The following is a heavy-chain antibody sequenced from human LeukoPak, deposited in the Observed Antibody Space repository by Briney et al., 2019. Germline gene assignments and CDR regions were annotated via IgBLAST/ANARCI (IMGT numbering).Heavy chain of an antibody. Sequence: SETLSLTRTVSGSSISPYYWSWIRQPPGGGLEWIGYIYYSGSTNYNPSLRSRVTISLDTSTNQFSLKLTSVTDADTAVYYCARGTKTGNTGYDWSYWGQGSLVTVSS. V-gene: IGHV4-59*01. D-gene: IGHD5-12*01. CDR1: GSSISPYY. CDR2: IYYSGST. J-gene: IGHJ4*02. CDR3: ARGTKTGNTGYDWSY.